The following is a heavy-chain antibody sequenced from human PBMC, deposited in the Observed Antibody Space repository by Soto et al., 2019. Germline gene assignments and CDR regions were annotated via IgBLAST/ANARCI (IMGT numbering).Heavy chain of an antibody. J-gene: IGHJ6*02. CDR2: INHSGST. V-gene: IGHV4-34*01. Sequence: SETLSLTCAVYGGSFSCYYWSWIRQPPGKGLEWIGEINHSGSTNYNPSLKSRVTISVDTSKNQFSLELSSVTAADTAVYYCARGRXSSSWYRVNYYYYYGMGVWGQGTTVTVSS. CDR3: ARGRXSSSWYRVNYYYYYGMGV. D-gene: IGHD6-13*01. CDR1: GGSFSCYY.